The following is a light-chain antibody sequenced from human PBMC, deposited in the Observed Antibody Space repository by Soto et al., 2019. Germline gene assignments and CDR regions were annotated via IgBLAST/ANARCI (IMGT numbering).Light chain of an antibody. J-gene: IGKJ4*01. Sequence: EIVLTQSPGTLCLSPGERATLSCWASQLVTNNQLAWYQRRPGQAPRLLIYGASIRATGIPDRFSGSGSGTDFTLTISRLEPEDFAVYHCQQYDRSPLTFGGGTRVDIK. V-gene: IGKV3-20*01. CDR3: QQYDRSPLT. CDR2: GAS. CDR1: QLVTNNQ.